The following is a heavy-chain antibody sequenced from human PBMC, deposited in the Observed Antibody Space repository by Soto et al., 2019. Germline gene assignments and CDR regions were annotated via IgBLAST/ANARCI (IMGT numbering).Heavy chain of an antibody. CDR3: ARDRRITYGSGSYYNVYFDY. CDR2: ISSSGSTI. J-gene: IGHJ4*02. CDR1: GFTFSSYE. Sequence: GGSLRLSCAASGFTFSSYEMNWVRKAPGKGLEWVSYISSSGSTIYYADSVKGRFTISRDNAKNSLYLQMNSLRAEDTAVYYYARDRRITYGSGSYYNVYFDYWGQGTLVTVSS. D-gene: IGHD3-10*01. V-gene: IGHV3-48*03.